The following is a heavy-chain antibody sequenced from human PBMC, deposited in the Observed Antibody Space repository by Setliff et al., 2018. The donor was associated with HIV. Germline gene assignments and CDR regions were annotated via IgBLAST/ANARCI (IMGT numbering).Heavy chain of an antibody. CDR2: VSYSGST. CDR3: ARRLGATVFYYFDY. D-gene: IGHD3-16*01. J-gene: IGHJ4*02. V-gene: IGHV4-59*11. CDR1: GGSISSHF. Sequence: KASETLSLTCTVSGGSISSHFWSWIRQPPGKGLEWIGTVSYSGSTNYNPSLKSRVTISVDTSENQFSLKLSSVTAADTAVYYCARRLGATVFYYFDYWGQGTLVTVSS.